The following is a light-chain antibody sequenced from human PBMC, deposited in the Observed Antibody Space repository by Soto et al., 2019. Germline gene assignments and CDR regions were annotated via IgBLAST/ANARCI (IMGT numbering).Light chain of an antibody. CDR2: GPS. Sequence: PGERATLSCRTSQRVSSDFLAWYQQKAGQAPRLLIYGPSNRATGVPDRFIGGGSGTDFTPTISRLEPEDFAVYYCQQFGSAPRTFGQGTKVDIK. CDR1: QRVSSDF. CDR3: QQFGSAPRT. V-gene: IGKV3-20*01. J-gene: IGKJ1*01.